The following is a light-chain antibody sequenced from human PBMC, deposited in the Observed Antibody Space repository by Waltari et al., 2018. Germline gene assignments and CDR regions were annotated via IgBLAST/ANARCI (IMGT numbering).Light chain of an antibody. CDR2: YDS. Sequence: SYVLPQPSSVSVAPGKTARINCGGSKIGSRNVHFHQQKPGQAPVLFFYYDSDRPSGIPERFSGSNSGNTATLTISRVEVGDEADYYCQVWDSSSDHWVFGGGTKLTVL. V-gene: IGLV3-21*04. CDR3: QVWDSSSDHWV. J-gene: IGLJ3*02. CDR1: KIGSRN.